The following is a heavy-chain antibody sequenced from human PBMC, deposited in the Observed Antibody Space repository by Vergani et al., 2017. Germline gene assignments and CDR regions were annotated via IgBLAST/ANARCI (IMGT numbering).Heavy chain of an antibody. V-gene: IGHV1-2*02. D-gene: IGHD1-1*01. CDR2: INPNSGGT. Sequence: QVQLVQSGAEVKKPGASVKVSCKASGYTFTGYYMHWARQAPGQGLEWMGWINPNSGGTNYAQKFQGRVTMTRDTSIRTAHMELSRPRSDATALYYWARVRAEGTHRPFDYWGQGTLVTVSS. J-gene: IGHJ4*02. CDR3: ARVRAEGTHRPFDY. CDR1: GYTFTGYY.